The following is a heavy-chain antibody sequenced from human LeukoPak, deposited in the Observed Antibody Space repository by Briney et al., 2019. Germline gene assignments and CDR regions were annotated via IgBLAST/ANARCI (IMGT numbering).Heavy chain of an antibody. CDR1: GSTFSSYW. Sequence: GGSLRLSCAASGSTFSSYWMHWVRQAPGKGLVWVSRINTDGSSTSYADSVKGRLTTSRDNAKNTLYLQMNSLRAEDTAVYYCARANYYYYYYMDVWGKGTTVTVSS. CDR2: INTDGSST. J-gene: IGHJ6*03. V-gene: IGHV3-74*01. CDR3: ARANYYYYYYMDV.